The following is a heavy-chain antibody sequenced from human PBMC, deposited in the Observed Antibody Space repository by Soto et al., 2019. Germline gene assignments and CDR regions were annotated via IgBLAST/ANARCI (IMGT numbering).Heavy chain of an antibody. V-gene: IGHV4-59*12. CDR3: AIIDDHGEYSSVL. CDR1: GGSISGYY. CDR2: IYYSGST. Sequence: SETLSLTCTVSGGSISGYYWSWIRQPPGKGLEWIAYIYYSGSTDYNPSLKSRVTISVDTSKNQFSLKLSSVTAADTAVYYCAIIDDHGEYSSVLWGQGTLVTVSS. D-gene: IGHD4-17*01. J-gene: IGHJ4*02.